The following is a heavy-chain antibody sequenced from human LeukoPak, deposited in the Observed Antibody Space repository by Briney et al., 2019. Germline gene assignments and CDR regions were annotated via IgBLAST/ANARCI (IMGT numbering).Heavy chain of an antibody. D-gene: IGHD4-17*01. CDR1: GFTFSSYW. CDR3: ARGEVDDYGDYYYYGMDV. Sequence: GGSLRLSCAASGFTFSSYWMSWVRQAPGKGLEWVANIKQDGSEKYYVDSVKGRFTISRDNAKSSLYLQMNSLRAEDTAVYYCARGEVDDYGDYYYYGMDVWGQGTTVTVSS. V-gene: IGHV3-7*01. CDR2: IKQDGSEK. J-gene: IGHJ6*02.